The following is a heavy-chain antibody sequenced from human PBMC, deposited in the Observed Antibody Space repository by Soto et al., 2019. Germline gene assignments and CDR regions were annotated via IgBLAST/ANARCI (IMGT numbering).Heavy chain of an antibody. CDR1: GYTFSRYC. J-gene: IGHJ6*02. CDR3: AKNGQLPYYSYGMDV. CDR2: ISGYNGDT. V-gene: IGHV1-18*04. Sequence: ASVKVSCKASGYTFSRYCMHWVRQAPGQGLEWMGWISGYNGDTNYAQKVQGRVTMTIDTSTSTAYMELRSLTSDDTAIYYCAKNGQLPYYSYGMDVWGQGTTVTVSS. D-gene: IGHD1-1*01.